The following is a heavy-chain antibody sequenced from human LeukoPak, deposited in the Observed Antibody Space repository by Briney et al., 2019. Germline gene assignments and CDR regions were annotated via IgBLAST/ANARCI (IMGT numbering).Heavy chain of an antibody. D-gene: IGHD6-13*01. Sequence: ASVKVSCKASGYTFTGYYMHWVRLAPGQGLEWMGWINPNSGGRNYAQKFQGRVTLTRDTPISTAYMELSRLRSEDTAVYYCARGVSRARLDPWGQGTLVTVSS. V-gene: IGHV1-2*02. CDR1: GYTFTGYY. J-gene: IGHJ5*02. CDR2: INPNSGGR. CDR3: ARGVSRARLDP.